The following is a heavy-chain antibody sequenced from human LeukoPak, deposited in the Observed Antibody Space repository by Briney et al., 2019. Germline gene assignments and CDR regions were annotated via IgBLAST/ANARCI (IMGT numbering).Heavy chain of an antibody. CDR2: INSDGSST. CDR3: ARGDYNYYYMDV. V-gene: IGHV3-74*01. J-gene: IGHJ6*03. Sequence: AESLRLSCAASGFTFSSYWMHWVRQAPGKGLVWVSRINSDGSSTSYAGSVKGRFTISRHNAKNTLYLQMNSLRAEDTAVYYCARGDYNYYYMDVWGKGTTVTVSS. CDR1: GFTFSSYW.